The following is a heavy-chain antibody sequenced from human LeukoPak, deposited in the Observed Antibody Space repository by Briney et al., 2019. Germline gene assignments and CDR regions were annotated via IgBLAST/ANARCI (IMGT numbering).Heavy chain of an antibody. Sequence: SETLSLTCAVYGGSFSGYYWSWIRQPPGKGLEWIGEINHSGSTNYNPSLKSRVTISVDTSKNQFSLKLSSVTAADTAVYYCAISSGWRSYYFDYWGQETLVTVSS. CDR1: GGSFSGYY. CDR3: AISSGWRSYYFDY. D-gene: IGHD6-19*01. J-gene: IGHJ4*02. CDR2: INHSGST. V-gene: IGHV4-34*01.